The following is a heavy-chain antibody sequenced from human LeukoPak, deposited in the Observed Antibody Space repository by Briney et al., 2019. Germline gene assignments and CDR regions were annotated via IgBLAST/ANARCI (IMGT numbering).Heavy chain of an antibody. D-gene: IGHD2-2*01. CDR3: AKVGYCSSTSCYPYWYFDL. CDR1: GFTFSSYA. Sequence: GGSLRLSCAASGFTFSSYAMSWVRQAPGKWLEWVSAISGSGGSTYYADSVKGRFTISRDNSKNTLYLQMNSLRAEDTAVYYCAKVGYCSSTSCYPYWYFDLWGRGTLVTVSS. J-gene: IGHJ2*01. CDR2: ISGSGGST. V-gene: IGHV3-23*01.